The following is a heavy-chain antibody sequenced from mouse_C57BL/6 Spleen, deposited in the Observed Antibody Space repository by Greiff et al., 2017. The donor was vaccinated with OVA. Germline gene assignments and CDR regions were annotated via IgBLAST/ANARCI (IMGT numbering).Heavy chain of an antibody. V-gene: IGHV1-18*01. D-gene: IGHD2-3*01. J-gene: IGHJ2*01. CDR2: INPNNGGN. CDR3: ARRGLNDGYSYYFDY. CDR1: GYTFTDYN. Sequence: EVQLQQSGPELVKPGASVTIPCKASGYTFTDYNMDWVKQSHGKSLEWSGDINPNNGGNIYNQKFKGKATLTVDKSSSTAYIELRSLTSEDTAVYYCARRGLNDGYSYYFDYWGQGTTLTVSS.